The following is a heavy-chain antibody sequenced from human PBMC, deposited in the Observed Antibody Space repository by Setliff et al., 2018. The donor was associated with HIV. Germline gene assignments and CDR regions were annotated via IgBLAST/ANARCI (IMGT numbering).Heavy chain of an antibody. CDR1: GYTFTSYY. V-gene: IGHV1-2*02. Sequence: GASVKVSCKASGYTFTSYYMHWVRQAPGQGLEWMGNINPHTGVTKYAEKFQGRVTMTRDTSINTIYMELSRLRSDDTAVYYCARGGYYSGSGMNYHYYGLDVWGQGTTVTVSS. CDR3: ARGGYYSGSGMNYHYYGLDV. CDR2: INPHTGVT. D-gene: IGHD3-10*01. J-gene: IGHJ6*02.